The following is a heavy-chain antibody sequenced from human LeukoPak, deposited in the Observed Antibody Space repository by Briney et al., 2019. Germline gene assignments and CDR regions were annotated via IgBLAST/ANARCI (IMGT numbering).Heavy chain of an antibody. Sequence: SETLSLTCTVSGGSISSYYWSWIRQPPGKGLEWIGYIYYSGSTNYNPSLKSRVTISVDTSKNQFSLKLSSVTAADTAMYYCAREDGDGYNSGYYYGMDVWGQGTTVTVSS. J-gene: IGHJ6*02. D-gene: IGHD5-24*01. CDR3: AREDGDGYNSGYYYGMDV. CDR1: GGSISSYY. CDR2: IYYSGST. V-gene: IGHV4-59*01.